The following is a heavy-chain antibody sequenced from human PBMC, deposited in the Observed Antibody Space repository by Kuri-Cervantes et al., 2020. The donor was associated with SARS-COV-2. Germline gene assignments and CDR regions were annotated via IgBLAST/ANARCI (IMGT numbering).Heavy chain of an antibody. CDR2: IKSKTDGGTT. Sequence: GESLKISCAASGFTFSNVWMSWVRQAPGKGLEWVGRIKSKTDGGTTDYAAPVKGRFTISRDDSKNTLYLQMNSLKTEDTAVYYCAREDIVVIPAATLLDYWGRGTLVTVSS. CDR3: AREDIVVIPAATLLDY. J-gene: IGHJ4*02. V-gene: IGHV3-15*01. D-gene: IGHD2-2*01. CDR1: GFTFSNVW.